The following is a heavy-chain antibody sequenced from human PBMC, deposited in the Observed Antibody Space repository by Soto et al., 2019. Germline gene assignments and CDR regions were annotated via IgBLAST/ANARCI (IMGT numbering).Heavy chain of an antibody. CDR3: ARMGGYCTNGVCYRRWFDP. D-gene: IGHD2-8*01. Sequence: QVQLVQSGAEVKKPGSSVKVSCKASGGTFSSYAISWVRQAPGQGLEWMGGIIPIFGTANYAQKFQGRVTITADKSTSTAYMELRSLRSEDTAVYYCARMGGYCTNGVCYRRWFDPWGQGTLVTVSS. V-gene: IGHV1-69*06. CDR2: IIPIFGTA. CDR1: GGTFSSYA. J-gene: IGHJ5*02.